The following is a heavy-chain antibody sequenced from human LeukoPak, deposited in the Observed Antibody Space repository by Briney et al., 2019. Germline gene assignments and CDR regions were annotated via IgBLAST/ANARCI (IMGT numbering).Heavy chain of an antibody. J-gene: IGHJ3*02. V-gene: IGHV3-9*01. CDR2: ISWNSGSI. CDR3: AKDSHYDILTGYYSNAFDI. D-gene: IGHD3-9*01. CDR1: GFTFDDYA. Sequence: GRSLRFSCAASGFTFDDYAMHWVRQAPGKGLEWVSGISWNSGSIDYADSVKGRFTISRDNAKNSLYLQMNSLRDEDTALYYCAKDSHYDILTGYYSNAFDIWDQGTMVTVSS.